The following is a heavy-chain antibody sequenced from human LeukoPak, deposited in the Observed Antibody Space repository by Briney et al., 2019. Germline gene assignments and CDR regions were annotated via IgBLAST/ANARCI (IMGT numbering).Heavy chain of an antibody. CDR1: GFTFSNYG. V-gene: IGHV3-30*02. CDR2: IRYDGSNK. Sequence: PGGSLRLSCACCGFTFSNYGMHWVRQAPGKGREWVAFIRYDGSNKYYADSVKGRFTISRDNSKNTLYLQMNSLRAEDTAVYYCAKDSGVVPAAMTGFDPWGQGTLVTVSS. D-gene: IGHD2-2*01. J-gene: IGHJ5*02. CDR3: AKDSGVVPAAMTGFDP.